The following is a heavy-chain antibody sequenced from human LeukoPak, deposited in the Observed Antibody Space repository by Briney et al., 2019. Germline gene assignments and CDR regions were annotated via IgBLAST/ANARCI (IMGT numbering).Heavy chain of an antibody. CDR3: AREWKGALDF. CDR2: INGDGTTP. V-gene: IGHV3-74*01. Sequence: AGGSLRLSCTASGFTFTSNWLHWVRQAPGKGLMWVSRINGDGTTPRDADSVKGRFTTSRDNAKSTLFLQMNSLRAEDTAVYFCAREWKGALDFWGQGTLVTVSS. J-gene: IGHJ4*02. CDR1: GFTFTSNW. D-gene: IGHD1-1*01.